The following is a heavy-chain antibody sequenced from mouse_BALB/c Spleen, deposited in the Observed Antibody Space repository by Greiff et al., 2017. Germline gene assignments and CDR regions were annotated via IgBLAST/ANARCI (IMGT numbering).Heavy chain of an antibody. V-gene: IGHV5-9*03. CDR2: ISSGGGNT. CDR3: ARYYYGSSHWYFDV. D-gene: IGHD1-1*01. J-gene: IGHJ1*01. CDR1: GFTFSSYT. Sequence: EVKLVESGGGLVKPGGSLKLSCAASGFTFSSYTMSWVRQTPEKRLEWVATISSGGGNTYYPDSVKGRFTISRDNAKNNLYLQMSSLRSEDTALYYCARYYYGSSHWYFDVWGAGTTVTVSS.